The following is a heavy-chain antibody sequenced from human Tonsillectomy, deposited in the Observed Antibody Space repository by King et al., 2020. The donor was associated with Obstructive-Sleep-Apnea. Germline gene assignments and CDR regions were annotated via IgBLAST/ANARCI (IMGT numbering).Heavy chain of an antibody. J-gene: IGHJ4*02. CDR2: ISAYSENT. D-gene: IGHD3-9*01. Sequence: VQLVESGAEVKEPGASVKVSCKASGYTFTSYGISWVRQAPGQGLEWMGWISAYSENTNYAQELQGRVTLTTHTSTHTAYMELRSLSSDDTAVYYCARDGYYDKTGYPSTFWGQGTLVTVSS. CDR3: ARDGYYDKTGYPSTF. CDR1: GYTFTSYG. V-gene: IGHV1-18*04.